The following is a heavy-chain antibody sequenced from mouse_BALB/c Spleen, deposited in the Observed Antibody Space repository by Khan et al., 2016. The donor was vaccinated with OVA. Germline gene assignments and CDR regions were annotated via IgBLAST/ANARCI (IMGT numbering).Heavy chain of an antibody. J-gene: IGHJ4*01. CDR2: IYPSDGYT. Sequence: QVQLQQPGAELVRPGASVKLSCKASGYTFTNHFINWVQQRPGQGLEWIGNIYPSDGYTTYNQKFKDTATLTVDQSSSTAYMHLSSPTSDDSAVYYCASHGSSYDAMDYWGQGASVTVSS. CDR1: GYTFTNHF. V-gene: IGHV1-69*02. D-gene: IGHD1-1*01. CDR3: ASHGSSYDAMDY.